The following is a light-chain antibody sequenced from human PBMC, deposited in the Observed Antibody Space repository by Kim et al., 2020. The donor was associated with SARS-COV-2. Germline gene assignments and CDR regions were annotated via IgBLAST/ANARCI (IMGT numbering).Light chain of an antibody. Sequence: EIVLTQSPGTLSLSPGGRATLSCRASQSVSSSYLAWYQQRPGQAPRLLIYGASSRATGIPDRFSGSGSGTDFTLTISRLEPEDFAVYYCKQYGSSPLTFGGGTKVDIK. CDR1: QSVSSSY. CDR3: KQYGSSPLT. V-gene: IGKV3-20*01. CDR2: GAS. J-gene: IGKJ4*01.